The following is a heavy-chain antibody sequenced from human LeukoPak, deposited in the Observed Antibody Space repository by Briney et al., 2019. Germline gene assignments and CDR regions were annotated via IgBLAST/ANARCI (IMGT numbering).Heavy chain of an antibody. J-gene: IGHJ3*02. Sequence: GGSLRLSCAASGFTLSDYYMSWIRQAPGKGLEWVSHISSIGGTIYYADSVKGRFTISRDNSKNTLYLQMNNLRAEDTALYYCARDAYYDSSGYWAFDIWGQGTMVTVSS. V-gene: IGHV3-11*01. D-gene: IGHD3-22*01. CDR1: GFTLSDYY. CDR3: ARDAYYDSSGYWAFDI. CDR2: ISSIGGTI.